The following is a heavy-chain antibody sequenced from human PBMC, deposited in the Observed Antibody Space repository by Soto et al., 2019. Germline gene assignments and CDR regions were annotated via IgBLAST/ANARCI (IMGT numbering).Heavy chain of an antibody. V-gene: IGHV1-69*08. CDR1: GGTFSSYT. CDR3: ARDHPMGDAFDI. J-gene: IGHJ3*02. CDR2: IIPILGIA. D-gene: IGHD3-16*01. Sequence: QVQLVQSGAEVKKPGSSVKVSCKASGGTFSSYTISWVRQAPGQGLEWMGRIIPILGIANYAQKFQGRVXIXAXXSTSTAYMELSSLRSEDTAVYYCARDHPMGDAFDIWGQGTMVTVSS.